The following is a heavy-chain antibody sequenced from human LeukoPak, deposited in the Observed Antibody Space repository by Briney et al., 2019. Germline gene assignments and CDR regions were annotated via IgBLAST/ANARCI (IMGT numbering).Heavy chain of an antibody. Sequence: NPVGSLRLSCAAPGFSFTFYSMNWVRPAPGKGLAWVSSISSSSSYIYYPDSVKGRFTISRDNAKNSLYLQMNSLRAEDTAVYYCARDSPNEGILWWSIDYWGQGTLVTVSS. CDR3: ARDSPNEGILWWSIDY. D-gene: IGHD2-21*01. J-gene: IGHJ4*02. CDR2: ISSSSSYI. CDR1: GFSFTFYS. V-gene: IGHV3-21*01.